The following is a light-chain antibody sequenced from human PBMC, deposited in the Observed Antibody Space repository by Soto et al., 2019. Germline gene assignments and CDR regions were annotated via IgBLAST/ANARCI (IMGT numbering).Light chain of an antibody. Sequence: QSALTQPPSASGSLGQSVTISCTGTSSDIGGYNYVSWYQQHPGKAPKLIIYAVSNRSSEVPGRFPGSKSGNTASLTVSGLLAEDEADYVCSSYAANTNLVFGTGTKLTFL. CDR3: SSYAANTNLV. J-gene: IGLJ1*01. V-gene: IGLV2-8*01. CDR1: SSDIGGYNY. CDR2: AVS.